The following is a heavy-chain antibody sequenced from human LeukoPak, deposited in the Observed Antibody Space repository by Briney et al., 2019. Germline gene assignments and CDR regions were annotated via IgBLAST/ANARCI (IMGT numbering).Heavy chain of an antibody. D-gene: IGHD5-18*01. J-gene: IGHJ6*02. CDR1: GGSISSSSYY. Sequence: ETSETLSLTCTVSGGSISSSSYYWGWIRQHPGKGLEWIGYIYYSGSTYYNPSLKSRVTISVDTSKNQFSLKLSSVTAADTAVYYCARDRWIQTYGMDVWGQGTTVTVSS. CDR3: ARDRWIQTYGMDV. V-gene: IGHV4-31*03. CDR2: IYYSGST.